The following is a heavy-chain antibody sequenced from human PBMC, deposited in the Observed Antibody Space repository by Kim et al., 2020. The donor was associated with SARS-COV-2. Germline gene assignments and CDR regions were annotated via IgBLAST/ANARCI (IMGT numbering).Heavy chain of an antibody. CDR3: AREGRADFDWLPGHTYYYYYMDV. V-gene: IGHV3-48*03. J-gene: IGHJ6*03. Sequence: GGSLRLSCAASGFTFSSYEMNWVRQAPGKGLEWVSYISSSGSTIYYADSVKGRFTISRDNAKNSLYLQMNSLRAEDTAVYYCAREGRADFDWLPGHTYYYYYMDVWGKGTTVTVSS. D-gene: IGHD3-9*01. CDR1: GFTFSSYE. CDR2: ISSSGSTI.